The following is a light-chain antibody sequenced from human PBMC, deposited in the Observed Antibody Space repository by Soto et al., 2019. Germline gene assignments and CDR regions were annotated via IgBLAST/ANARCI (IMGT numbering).Light chain of an antibody. Sequence: QSVLTQPASVSGSPGQSITISCTGTSSDVGGYNYVSWYQQHPGKAPKLMIYDVSNRPSGVSNRFSGSKSGNTASLTISGLQAEDEADYCCSSYTSSSTGFGTVTKLTVL. J-gene: IGLJ1*01. CDR1: SSDVGGYNY. CDR2: DVS. V-gene: IGLV2-14*01. CDR3: SSYTSSSTG.